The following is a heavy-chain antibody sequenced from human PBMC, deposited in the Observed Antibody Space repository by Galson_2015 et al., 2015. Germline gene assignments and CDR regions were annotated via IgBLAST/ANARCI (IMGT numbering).Heavy chain of an antibody. CDR2: ISYDGDNI. V-gene: IGHV3-30-3*01. CDR3: ARDLRQWLPGKGLDY. J-gene: IGHJ4*02. D-gene: IGHD6-19*01. Sequence: SLRLSCAASGFPFRSYAMHWVRQVPGKGLQWVAVISYDGDNIYYGDSVKGRFTISRDNSENTLYLQMSSLRAEDTAVYYCARDLRQWLPGKGLDYWGQGTLVTVSS. CDR1: GFPFRSYA.